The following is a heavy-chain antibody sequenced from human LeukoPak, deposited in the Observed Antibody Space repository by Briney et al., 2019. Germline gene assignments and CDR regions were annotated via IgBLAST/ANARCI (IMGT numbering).Heavy chain of an antibody. V-gene: IGHV3-7*01. J-gene: IGHJ3*02. Sequence: WGSLRLSCAASEFTFSTYWMSWVRQAPGKGLEWVADIKQDGSEKYYVDSVKGRFTISRQNAKNSLFLQMNSLRAEDTAVYYCARHRSGGSQDDAFDIWGQGTMVTVSS. CDR1: EFTFSTYW. CDR2: IKQDGSEK. CDR3: ARHRSGGSQDDAFDI. D-gene: IGHD2-15*01.